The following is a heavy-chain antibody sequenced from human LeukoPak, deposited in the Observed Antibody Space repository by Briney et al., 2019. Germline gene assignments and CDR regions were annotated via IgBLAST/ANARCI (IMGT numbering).Heavy chain of an antibody. Sequence: GGSLRLSCAASGFTFSSYSMNWVRQAPGKGLEWVSYISSSSSTIYYADSVKGRFTISRDNAKNSLYLQMNSLRAEDTAVYYCARDLTGIVGAKKFVYWGQGTLVTVSS. CDR2: ISSSSSTI. D-gene: IGHD1-26*01. CDR3: ARDLTGIVGAKKFVY. J-gene: IGHJ4*02. CDR1: GFTFSSYS. V-gene: IGHV3-48*01.